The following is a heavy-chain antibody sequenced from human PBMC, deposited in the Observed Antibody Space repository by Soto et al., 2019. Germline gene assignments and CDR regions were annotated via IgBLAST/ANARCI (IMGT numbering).Heavy chain of an antibody. CDR2: IKQDASEK. CDR3: ARVPRLATYYYYAMDV. J-gene: IGHJ6*02. CDR1: GFTFSSYW. Sequence: PGGSLRLSCAASGFTFSSYWMSWVRQAPGKGLEWVANIKQDASEKYYVDSVKGRFAISRDNAKNSLYLQMNSLRADDTAVYYCARVPRLATYYYYAMDVWGQGTTVTVSS. V-gene: IGHV3-7*01.